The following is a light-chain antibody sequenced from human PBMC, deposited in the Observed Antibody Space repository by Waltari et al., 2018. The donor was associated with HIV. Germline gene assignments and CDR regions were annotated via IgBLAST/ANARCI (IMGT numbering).Light chain of an antibody. CDR2: DDT. Sequence: SYVLTQPPSVSVAPGKTAGITCGGDNIGSKSVHWYQHRPGQAPILVIYDDTDRPPAIPERFSCSDSWNTATLTVNSVEAGDEADYYCQVWDTDTDHWVFGGGTRLTVL. J-gene: IGLJ3*02. CDR1: NIGSKS. CDR3: QVWDTDTDHWV. V-gene: IGLV3-21*04.